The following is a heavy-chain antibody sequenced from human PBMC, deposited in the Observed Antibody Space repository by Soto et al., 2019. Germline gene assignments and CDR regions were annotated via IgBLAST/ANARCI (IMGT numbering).Heavy chain of an antibody. J-gene: IGHJ4*02. Sequence: GGSLRLSCAASGFTFSSYAMSWVRQAPGKGLEWVSAISGSGGCTYYADSVKGRFTNSRDNSKNTLYLQMNSLRAEDTAVYYWAKVFISGSGSYYLTYWGQGTLVTVSS. CDR3: AKVFISGSGSYYLTY. CDR2: ISGSGGCT. CDR1: GFTFSSYA. D-gene: IGHD3-10*01. V-gene: IGHV3-23*01.